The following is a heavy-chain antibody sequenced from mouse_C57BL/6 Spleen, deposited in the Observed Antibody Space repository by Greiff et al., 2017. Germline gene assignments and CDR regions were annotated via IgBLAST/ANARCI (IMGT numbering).Heavy chain of an antibody. V-gene: IGHV1-54*01. J-gene: IGHJ2*01. CDR2: INPGSGGT. CDR3: ARGRGTRFDY. Sequence: QVQLQQSGAELVRPGTSVKVSCKASGYAFTNYLIEWVKQRPGQGLEWIGVINPGSGGTNYNEKFKGKATLTPDKASSTAYMQLSSLTAEDSAVDFCARGRGTRFDYGGQGTTLTVSS. D-gene: IGHD3-3*01. CDR1: GYAFTNYL.